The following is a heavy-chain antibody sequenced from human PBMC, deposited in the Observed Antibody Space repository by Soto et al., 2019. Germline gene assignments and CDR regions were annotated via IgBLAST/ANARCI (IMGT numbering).Heavy chain of an antibody. D-gene: IGHD4-17*01. CDR3: AIRSLSLSAPADY. Sequence: EVQLLESGGGLVQPGGSLRLSCAASGFTFSSYAMSWVRQAPGKGLEWVSASSGSGGSTYYAVSVKGRFDISRDNSKSTLYLPMISLRAEDTAVYYCAIRSLSLSAPADYWGQGPLVTVSS. CDR2: SSGSGGST. J-gene: IGHJ4*02. CDR1: GFTFSSYA. V-gene: IGHV3-23*01.